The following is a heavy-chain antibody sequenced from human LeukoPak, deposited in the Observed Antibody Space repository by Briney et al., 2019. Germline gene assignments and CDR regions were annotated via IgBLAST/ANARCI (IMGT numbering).Heavy chain of an antibody. J-gene: IGHJ4*02. CDR2: ISDSGVST. V-gene: IGHV3-23*01. Sequence: GGSLRLSCAASGFTFSSHAMSWVRQAAGKGLEWVSTISDSGVSTYYADSVKGRFTISRDNSKNTLYLQMNSLRAEDTAVYYCARWTVVVVVAATPVGLDYWGQGTLVTASS. CDR3: ARWTVVVVVAATPVGLDY. CDR1: GFTFSSHA. D-gene: IGHD2-15*01.